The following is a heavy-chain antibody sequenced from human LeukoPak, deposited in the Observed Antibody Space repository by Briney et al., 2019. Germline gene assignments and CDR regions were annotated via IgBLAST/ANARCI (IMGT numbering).Heavy chain of an antibody. J-gene: IGHJ6*02. CDR3: ARDTWYYYGSGSYYQDQFYYYGMDV. CDR2: IIPILGIA. V-gene: IGHV1-69*04. CDR1: GCTFSSYA. D-gene: IGHD3-10*01. Sequence: ASVKVSCKASGCTFSSYAISWVRQAPGQGLEWMGRIIPILGIANYAQKFQGRVTITADKSTSTAYMELSSLRSEDTAVYYCARDTWYYYGSGSYYQDQFYYYGMDVWGRGTTVTVSS.